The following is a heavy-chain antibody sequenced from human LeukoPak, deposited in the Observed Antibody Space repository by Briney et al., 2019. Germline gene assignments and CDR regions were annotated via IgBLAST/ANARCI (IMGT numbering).Heavy chain of an antibody. D-gene: IGHD4-17*01. Sequence: QPGRSLRLSCAASGFTFSSYGMHWVRQAPGKGLEWVAVISYDGSNKYYADSVKGRFTISRDNSKNTLYLQMNSLRAEDTAVYYCAKDGFEYGDYASDYWGQGTPVTVSS. V-gene: IGHV3-30*18. J-gene: IGHJ4*02. CDR2: ISYDGSNK. CDR3: AKDGFEYGDYASDY. CDR1: GFTFSSYG.